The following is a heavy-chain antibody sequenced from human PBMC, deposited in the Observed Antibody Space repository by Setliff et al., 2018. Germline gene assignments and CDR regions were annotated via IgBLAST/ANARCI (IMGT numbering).Heavy chain of an antibody. CDR3: ARDNTLFGVVNTGSWFDP. D-gene: IGHD3-3*01. Sequence: GGSLRLSCAASGFSLNSFRMTWIRQPPGKGLEWVSSISSTGDDIYYADPVKGRFTISRDNAENSLYLQMNSLRVEDTAVYYCARDNTLFGVVNTGSWFDPWGQGTLVTVSS. J-gene: IGHJ5*02. V-gene: IGHV3-21*01. CDR1: GFSLNSFR. CDR2: ISSTGDDI.